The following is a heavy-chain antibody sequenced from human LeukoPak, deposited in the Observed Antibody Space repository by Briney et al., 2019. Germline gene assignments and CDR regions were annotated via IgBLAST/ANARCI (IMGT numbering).Heavy chain of an antibody. J-gene: IGHJ4*02. CDR1: GFTFSNYW. CDR2: IKQDESEK. CDR3: ARALDSSSSRYQAFEE. Sequence: TGGSLRPSCSASGFTFSNYWMSWVRQAPGKGLEWVANIKQDESEKYYVDSVKGRFTISRDNAKSSLYLQMNSLRAEDTAVYYCARALDSSSSRYQAFEEWGQGTLVTVSS. V-gene: IGHV3-7*01. D-gene: IGHD2-2*01.